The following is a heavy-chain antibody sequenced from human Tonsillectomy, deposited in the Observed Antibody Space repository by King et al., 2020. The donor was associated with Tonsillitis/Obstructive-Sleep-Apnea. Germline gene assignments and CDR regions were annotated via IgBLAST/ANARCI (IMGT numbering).Heavy chain of an antibody. Sequence: VQLVESGGGVVQPGRSLRLSCAASGFAFSSYTMHWVRQAPGKGLEWVAVISYDGSXTYFADSVKGRFTIARDNSKNTLYLHMNTLRPDDTTVYYCARALYGDYPWNAFDIWGQGTMVTVSS. V-gene: IGHV3-30*04. J-gene: IGHJ3*02. D-gene: IGHD4-17*01. CDR1: GFAFSSYT. CDR3: ARALYGDYPWNAFDI. CDR2: ISYDGSXT.